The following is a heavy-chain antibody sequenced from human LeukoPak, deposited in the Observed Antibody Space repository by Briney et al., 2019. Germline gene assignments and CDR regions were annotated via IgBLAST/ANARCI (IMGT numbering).Heavy chain of an antibody. CDR1: GFTVSNNY. J-gene: IGHJ4*02. CDR3: ASASDRYSSDWYSYQLDY. CDR2: IYSGGST. D-gene: IGHD6-19*01. V-gene: IGHV3-66*01. Sequence: GGSLRLSCAASGFTVSNNYMTWVRQAPGKGLEWVSLIYSGGSTYYGDSVKGRFIISRDNSKNMVYLQMNSLRAEDTAVYYCASASDRYSSDWYSYQLDYWGQGTLVTVSS.